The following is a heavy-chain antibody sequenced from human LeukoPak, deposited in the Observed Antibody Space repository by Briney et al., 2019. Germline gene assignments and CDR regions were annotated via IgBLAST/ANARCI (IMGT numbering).Heavy chain of an antibody. D-gene: IGHD3-16*01. CDR2: IKSKSDGGTT. CDR3: TTGWELGGVDY. CDR1: GFTFSNAW. Sequence: GGSLRLSCAASGFTFSNAWMSWVRQAPGKGLEWVGRIKSKSDGGTTDYAAPVKGRFTFSRDDSKNTLYLQMNSLKTEDTAVYYCTTGWELGGVDYWGQGTLVTVSS. J-gene: IGHJ4*02. V-gene: IGHV3-15*01.